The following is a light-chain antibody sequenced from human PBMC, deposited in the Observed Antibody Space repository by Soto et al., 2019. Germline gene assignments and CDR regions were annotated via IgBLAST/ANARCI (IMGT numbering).Light chain of an antibody. CDR1: SSDIGASNS. CDR2: EVT. Sequence: QSALTQPPSAAGSPGQSVTISCAGSSSDIGASNSVSWYQQHPGKAPKLLISEVTKRPSGVPDRFSGSKSGNTASLTVSGLQADDEADYYCGSKAGSNTHVVFGGGTKVTFL. V-gene: IGLV2-8*01. J-gene: IGLJ2*01. CDR3: GSKAGSNTHVV.